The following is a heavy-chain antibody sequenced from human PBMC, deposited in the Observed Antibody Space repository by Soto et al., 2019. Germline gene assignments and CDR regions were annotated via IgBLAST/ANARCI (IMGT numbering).Heavy chain of an antibody. D-gene: IGHD2-2*01. CDR1: GFTFSSYA. J-gene: IGHJ3*02. CDR3: AKTVVVVPAAMGAFDI. Sequence: GGSLRLSCAASGFTFSSYAMSWVRQAPGKGLEWVSAISGSGGSTYYADSVKGRFTISRDNSKNTLYLQMNSLRAEDTAVYYCAKTVVVVPAAMGAFDIWGQGTMVTVS. CDR2: ISGSGGST. V-gene: IGHV3-23*01.